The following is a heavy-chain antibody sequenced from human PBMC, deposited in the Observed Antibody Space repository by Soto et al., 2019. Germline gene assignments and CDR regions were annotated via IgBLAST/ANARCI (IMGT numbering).Heavy chain of an antibody. Sequence: TSETLSLTCAVYGGSFSGYYWSWIRQPPGKGLEWIGEINHSGSTNYNPSLKSRVTISVDTSKNQFSLKLSSVTAADTAVYYCASSNPRRMVRGVIIPGLAYWGQGTLVTVSS. D-gene: IGHD3-10*01. CDR2: INHSGST. V-gene: IGHV4-34*01. J-gene: IGHJ4*02. CDR3: ASSNPRRMVRGVIIPGLAY. CDR1: GGSFSGYY.